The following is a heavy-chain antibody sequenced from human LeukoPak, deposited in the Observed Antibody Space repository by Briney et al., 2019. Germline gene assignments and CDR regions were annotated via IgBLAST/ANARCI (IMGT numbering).Heavy chain of an antibody. CDR2: ISKGST. D-gene: IGHD1-1*01. CDR1: GFTFSSSA. Sequence: GGSLRLSCSASGFTFSSSAMHWVRQAPGKGLQYISTISKGSTYYADSVKGRFTISRDNSKNTLYLQMNSLRAEDTAVYYCAKGDTEYNWNEVPFDYWGQGTLVTVSS. J-gene: IGHJ4*02. CDR3: AKGDTEYNWNEVPFDY. V-gene: IGHV3-64*04.